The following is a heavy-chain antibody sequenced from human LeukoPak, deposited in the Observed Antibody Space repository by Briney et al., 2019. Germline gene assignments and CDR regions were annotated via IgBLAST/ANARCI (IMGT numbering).Heavy chain of an antibody. J-gene: IGHJ4*02. CDR1: GGSFSGYY. Sequence: SETLSLTCAVYGGSFSGYYWSGIRQPPGKGLEWIGEINHSGSTNYNPSLKSRVTISVDTSKNQFSLKLSSVTAADTAVYYCAIDGSGSYYKKSYFDYWGQGTLVTVSS. CDR3: AIDGSGSYYKKSYFDY. V-gene: IGHV4-34*01. CDR2: INHSGST. D-gene: IGHD3-10*01.